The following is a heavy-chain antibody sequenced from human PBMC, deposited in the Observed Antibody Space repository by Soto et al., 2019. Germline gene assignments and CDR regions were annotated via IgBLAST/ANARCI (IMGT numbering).Heavy chain of an antibody. D-gene: IGHD4-4*01. Sequence: EVQLVESGGGLVQPGGSLRLSCAASGFTFSNYWMHWVRQAPGKGLVWISRINTDGSTTSYADSVKGRFPISRDNAKNTXXXXXNSPXAXDXAVYYCARDLTTLGTPGDDFDYWGQGTLVTVSS. J-gene: IGHJ4*02. CDR2: INTDGSTT. CDR3: ARDLTTLGTPGDDFDY. CDR1: GFTFSNYW. V-gene: IGHV3-74*01.